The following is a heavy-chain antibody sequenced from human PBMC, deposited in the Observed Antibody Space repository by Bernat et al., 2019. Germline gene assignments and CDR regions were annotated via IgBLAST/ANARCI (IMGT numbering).Heavy chain of an antibody. J-gene: IGHJ4*02. CDR1: GFTFSDYY. D-gene: IGHD4-17*01. CDR2: SNSSGSTI. CDR3: ARADYGDYAFNFDY. V-gene: IGHV3-11*01. Sequence: QVQLVESGGGLVKPGGSLRLSCAASGFTFSDYYMSLIRQAPGKGLEWVSYSNSSGSTIYNADSVKGRFTISRDNAKNSLTLNMNSLRAEDTAVYYCARADYGDYAFNFDYWGQGTLVTVSS.